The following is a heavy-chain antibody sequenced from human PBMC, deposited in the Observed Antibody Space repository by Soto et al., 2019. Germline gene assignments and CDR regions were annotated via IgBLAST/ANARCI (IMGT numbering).Heavy chain of an antibody. V-gene: IGHV5-51*01. D-gene: IGHD1-26*01. CDR2: VYPSDSEA. CDR3: ARHSLIVSPLYVMDV. Sequence: GESLKISCKASGYTFTNFWIGWVRQMPGEGLEWMGIVYPSDSEARYSPSFQGHVTISVDKSITTAYLQWRSLKASDTANYYCARHSLIVSPLYVMDVWGQGTTVTVSS. J-gene: IGHJ6*02. CDR1: GYTFTNFW.